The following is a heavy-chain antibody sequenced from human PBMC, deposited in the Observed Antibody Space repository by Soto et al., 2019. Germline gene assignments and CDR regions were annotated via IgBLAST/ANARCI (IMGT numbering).Heavy chain of an antibody. CDR1: GFTFSNYA. Sequence: EVQLLDSGGGLVQPGGSLRLSCAASGFTFSNYAMTWVRQGPGKGLEWVSGISGSGGRSYYADSVKGRFTISRDNSKSTLYFQRNSLRAEDTAVYYCAKAYFVWSSEQPYYFDYWGQGTLVPVSS. J-gene: IGHJ4*02. CDR2: ISGSGGRS. D-gene: IGHD3-16*01. V-gene: IGHV3-23*01. CDR3: AKAYFVWSSEQPYYFDY.